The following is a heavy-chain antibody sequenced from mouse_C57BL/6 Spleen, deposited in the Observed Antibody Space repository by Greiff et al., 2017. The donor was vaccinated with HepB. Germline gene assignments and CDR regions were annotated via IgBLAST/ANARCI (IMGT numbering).Heavy chain of an antibody. J-gene: IGHJ1*03. CDR2: IHPNSGST. D-gene: IGHD1-1*01. Sequence: QVQLQQPGAELVKPGASVKLSCKASGYTFTSYWMHWVKQRPGQGLEWIGMIHPNSGSTNYNEKFKSKATLTVDKSSSTAYMQLSSLTSEDSAVYYCARVDGSSDGYFDVWGTGTTVTVSS. CDR3: ARVDGSSDGYFDV. V-gene: IGHV1-64*01. CDR1: GYTFTSYW.